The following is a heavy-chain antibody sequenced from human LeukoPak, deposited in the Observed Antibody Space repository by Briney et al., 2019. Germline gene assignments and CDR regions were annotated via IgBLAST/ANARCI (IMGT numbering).Heavy chain of an antibody. V-gene: IGHV3-43*01. D-gene: IGHD3-22*01. Sequence: SGGSLRLSCAASGFTFDDYTIHWVRQAPGKGLEWVSLISWDSGTTYYADSVKGRFTISRDNSKNSLYLQMNSLRVEDTALYYCAKDTDSSGYYSGYFDYWGQGTLVTVSS. CDR2: ISWDSGTT. CDR3: AKDTDSSGYYSGYFDY. J-gene: IGHJ4*02. CDR1: GFTFDDYT.